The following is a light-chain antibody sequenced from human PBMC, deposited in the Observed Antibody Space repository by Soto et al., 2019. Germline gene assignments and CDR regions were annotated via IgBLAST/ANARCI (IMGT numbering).Light chain of an antibody. V-gene: IGKV3-20*01. CDR2: ATS. CDR1: QTVNSDY. Sequence: EIGLTHSPGTLSLSPGETATLSCRASQTVNSDYLAWFQQRPGQAPRLLIFATSRRATDIPDRFSGSGSGTEFTLTSSSLQSEDFAVYYCQQYNNWPKTFGQGTKVDIK. J-gene: IGKJ1*01. CDR3: QQYNNWPKT.